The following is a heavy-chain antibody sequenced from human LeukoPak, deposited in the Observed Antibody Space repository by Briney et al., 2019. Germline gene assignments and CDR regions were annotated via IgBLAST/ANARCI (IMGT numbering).Heavy chain of an antibody. J-gene: IGHJ6*03. CDR1: GGSISSGSYY. CDR3: ARECQVFWSGYYPDYYYYYMDV. D-gene: IGHD3-3*01. V-gene: IGHV4-61*02. Sequence: SQTLSLTCTVSGGSISSGSYYWGWIRQPAGKGLEWIGRIYTSGSTNYNPSLKSRVTISVDTSKNQFSLKLSSVTAADTAVYYCARECQVFWSGYYPDYYYYYMDVWGKGTTVTVSS. CDR2: IYTSGST.